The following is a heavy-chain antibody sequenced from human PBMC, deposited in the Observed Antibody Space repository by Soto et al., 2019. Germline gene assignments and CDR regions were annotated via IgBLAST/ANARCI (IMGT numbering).Heavy chain of an antibody. D-gene: IGHD1-1*01. J-gene: IGHJ6*02. Sequence: SETLSLTCTVSGGSISSSSYYWGWIRQPPGKGLEWIGSIYYSGSTYYNPSLKSRVTISVDTSKNQFSLKLSSVTAADTAVYYCASEVQLERLYYYYGMDVWGQGTTVTVSS. CDR3: ASEVQLERLYYYYGMDV. V-gene: IGHV4-39*01. CDR2: IYYSGST. CDR1: GGSISSSSYY.